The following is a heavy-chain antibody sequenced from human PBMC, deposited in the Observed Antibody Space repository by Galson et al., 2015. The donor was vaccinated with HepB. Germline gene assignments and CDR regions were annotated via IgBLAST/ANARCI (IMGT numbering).Heavy chain of an antibody. Sequence: SLRLSCAASGFTFSSYWMSWVRQAPGKGLEWVSIISGSADTTYYTDSVKGRFTISRDNSKNTLYLQVNSLRAEDTAVYYCAKASYGGARYFDYWGQGNMVIVSS. V-gene: IGHV3-23*01. J-gene: IGHJ4*02. CDR1: GFTFSSYW. CDR2: ISGSADTT. D-gene: IGHD3-16*01. CDR3: AKASYGGARYFDY.